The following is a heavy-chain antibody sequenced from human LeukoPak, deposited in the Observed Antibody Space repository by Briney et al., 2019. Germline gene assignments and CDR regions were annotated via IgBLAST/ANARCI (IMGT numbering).Heavy chain of an antibody. CDR1: GFTFSSYA. CDR2: ISYDGSNK. CDR3: ARDKAVAGRDYYYGMDV. V-gene: IGHV3-30-3*01. D-gene: IGHD6-19*01. J-gene: IGHJ6*02. Sequence: TGRSLRLSCAASGFTFSSYAMHWVRQAPGKGLEWVAVISYDGSNKYYADSVKGRFTISRDNSKNTLYLQMNSLRAEDTAVYYCARDKAVAGRDYYYGMDVWGQGTTVTVSS.